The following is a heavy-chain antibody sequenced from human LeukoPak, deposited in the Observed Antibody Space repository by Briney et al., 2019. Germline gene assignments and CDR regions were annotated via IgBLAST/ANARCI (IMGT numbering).Heavy chain of an antibody. D-gene: IGHD3-10*01. V-gene: IGHV4-34*01. Sequence: PSETLSLTCAVYVESFSGYYWSWIRQPPGKGLEWIGEIHHSGSTNYNPSLKSRVTISVDTTKNQFSLNLSSVTAADTAVYYCARGDFGEVRHYYFDYWGQGTLVTVSS. J-gene: IGHJ4*02. CDR2: IHHSGST. CDR3: ARGDFGEVRHYYFDY. CDR1: VESFSGYY.